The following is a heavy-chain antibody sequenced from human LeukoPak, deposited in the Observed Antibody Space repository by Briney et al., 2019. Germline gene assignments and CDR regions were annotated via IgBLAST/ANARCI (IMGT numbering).Heavy chain of an antibody. CDR2: ISSSSSYI. J-gene: IGHJ4*02. V-gene: IGHV3-21*01. Sequence: PGGSLRLSCAASGFTFSSYSMNWVRQAPGKGLEWVSSISSSSSYIYYADSVEGRFTISRDNAKNSLYLQMNSLRAEDTAVYYCARDGYSSSWYGKPDYWGQGTLVTVSS. CDR1: GFTFSSYS. CDR3: ARDGYSSSWYGKPDY. D-gene: IGHD6-13*01.